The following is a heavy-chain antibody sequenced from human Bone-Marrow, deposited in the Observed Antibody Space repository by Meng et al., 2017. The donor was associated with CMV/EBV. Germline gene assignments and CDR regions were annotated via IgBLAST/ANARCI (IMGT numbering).Heavy chain of an antibody. CDR2: ISAYNGNT. CDR3: ARDSITIFGVVTEY. V-gene: IGHV1-18*04. CDR1: GYTFTSYY. J-gene: IGHJ4*02. Sequence: ASVKVSCKASGYTFTSYYMHWVRQAPGQGLEWMGWISAYNGNTNYAQKLQGRVTMTTDTSTSTAYMELRSLRSDDTAVYYCARDSITIFGVVTEYWGQGTLVTVSS. D-gene: IGHD3-3*01.